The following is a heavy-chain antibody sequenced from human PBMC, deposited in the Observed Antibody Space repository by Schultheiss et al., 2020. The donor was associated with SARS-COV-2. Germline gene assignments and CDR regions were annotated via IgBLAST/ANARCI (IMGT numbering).Heavy chain of an antibody. V-gene: IGHV4-31*03. CDR3: ARELKWDYDILTGYATRGWFDP. D-gene: IGHD3-9*01. CDR2: IYYSGST. Sequence: SQTLSLTCTVSGGSISSGGYYWSWIRQHPGKGLEWIGYIYYSGSTYYNPSLKSRVTISVDRSKNQFSLKLSSVTAADTAVYYCARELKWDYDILTGYATRGWFDPWGQGTLVTVSS. CDR1: GGSISSGGYY. J-gene: IGHJ5*02.